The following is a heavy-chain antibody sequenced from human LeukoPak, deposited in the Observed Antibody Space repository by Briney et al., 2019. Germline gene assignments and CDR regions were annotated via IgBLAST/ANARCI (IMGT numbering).Heavy chain of an antibody. J-gene: IGHJ4*02. CDR1: GYTFTSYG. D-gene: IGHD6-19*01. Sequence: ASVKVSCKASGYTFTSYGISWVRQAPGQGLEWMGWISAYNGNTNYAQKLQGRVPMTTDTSTSTAYMELRSLRSDDTAVYYCASLPSSGWHLLPDYWGQGTLVTVSS. CDR2: ISAYNGNT. CDR3: ASLPSSGWHLLPDY. V-gene: IGHV1-18*01.